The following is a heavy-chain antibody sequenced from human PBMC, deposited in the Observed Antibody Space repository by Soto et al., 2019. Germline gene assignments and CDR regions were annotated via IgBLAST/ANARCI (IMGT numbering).Heavy chain of an antibody. V-gene: IGHV1-69*13. CDR1: GGTFSSYA. CDR2: IIPIFGTA. D-gene: IGHD2-2*01. J-gene: IGHJ6*02. Sequence: GASVKVSCKASGGTFSSYAISWVRQAPGQGLEWMGGIIPIFGTANYAQKFQGRVTITADESTSTAYMELSSLRSEDTAVYYCARVVVPAAIRVRYYYYGMDVWGQGTTVTVSS. CDR3: ARVVVPAAIRVRYYYYGMDV.